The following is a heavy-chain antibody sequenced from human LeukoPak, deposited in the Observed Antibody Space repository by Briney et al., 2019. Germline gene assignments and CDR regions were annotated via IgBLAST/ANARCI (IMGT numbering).Heavy chain of an antibody. D-gene: IGHD2-15*01. CDR1: GFTFNAYY. Sequence: GSVKVSCKASGFTFNAYYIHWVRQAPGQGLEWVGWINPNTGDTNFAQKFQGRVAMTRDTSLSTAYMDLSRLTSDDTAVYYCARDWPGISLHFDLWGRGTLITVSS. CDR2: INPNTGDT. CDR3: ARDWPGISLHFDL. J-gene: IGHJ2*01. V-gene: IGHV1-2*02.